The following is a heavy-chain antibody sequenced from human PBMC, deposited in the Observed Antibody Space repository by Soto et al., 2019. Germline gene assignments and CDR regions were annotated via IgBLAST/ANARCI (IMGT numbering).Heavy chain of an antibody. J-gene: IGHJ4*02. D-gene: IGHD1-7*01. Sequence: SETLSLTCAVSGGSISSGGYSWSWIRQPPGKGLEWIGYIYHSGSTYYNPSLKSRVTISVDRSKNQFSLKLSSVTAADTAVYYCARGIPELDYWGQGTLVTVSS. CDR3: ARGIPELDY. CDR1: GGSISSGGYS. CDR2: IYHSGST. V-gene: IGHV4-30-2*01.